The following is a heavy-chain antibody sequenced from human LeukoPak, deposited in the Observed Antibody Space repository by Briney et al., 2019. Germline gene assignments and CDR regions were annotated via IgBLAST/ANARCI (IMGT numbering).Heavy chain of an antibody. J-gene: IGHJ4*02. CDR1: GGSISSGGYS. V-gene: IGHV4-30-2*01. CDR3: ARGGYSYGWGSIDY. Sequence: TSETLSLTCAVSGGSISSGGYSWSWIRQPPGKGLEWIGYIYHSGSTYYNPSLKSRVTISVDRSKNQFSLKLSSVTAADTAVYYCARGGYSYGWGSIDYWGQGTLVTVSS. D-gene: IGHD5-18*01. CDR2: IYHSGST.